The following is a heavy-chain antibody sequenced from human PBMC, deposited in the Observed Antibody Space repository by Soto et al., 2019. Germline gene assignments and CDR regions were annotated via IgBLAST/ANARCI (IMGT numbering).Heavy chain of an antibody. CDR1: GYTFTSYD. V-gene: IGHV1-8*01. Sequence: GASVKVSCKASGYTFTSYDINWVRQATGQGLEWMGWMNPNSGNTGYAQKFQGRVTMTRNTSISTAYMELSSLRSEDTAVYYCARVRSSGWFLGYHAFAIWDKETMVTVSS. CDR3: ARVRSSGWFLGYHAFAI. CDR2: MNPNSGNT. D-gene: IGHD6-13*01. J-gene: IGHJ3*02.